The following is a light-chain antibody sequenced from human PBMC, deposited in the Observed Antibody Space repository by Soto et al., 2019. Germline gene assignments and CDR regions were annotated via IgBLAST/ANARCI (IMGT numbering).Light chain of an antibody. CDR3: SSYTSSTTWV. Sequence: QSALTQPASVSGSPGQSIAISCTGTNSDVGGYNYVSWYQHHPGKAPKLIIYEVSNRPSGVSNRFSGSKSGNTASLTISGLQAEDEADYNCSSYTSSTTWVFGGGTQLTVL. CDR2: EVS. V-gene: IGLV2-14*01. J-gene: IGLJ3*02. CDR1: NSDVGGYNY.